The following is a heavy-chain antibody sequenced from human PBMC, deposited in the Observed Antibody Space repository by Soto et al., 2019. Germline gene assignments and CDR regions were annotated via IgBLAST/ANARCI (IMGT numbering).Heavy chain of an antibody. V-gene: IGHV1-2*02. J-gene: IGHJ4*02. CDR1: GYTFSGFY. CDR3: ASAAVTGTAGLDF. D-gene: IGHD6-19*01. Sequence: ASVKVSCKASGYTFSGFYMHWVRQAPGQGLEWMGWINPNSGGTKSAEKFQGRVTMTRDTSISTAYMELSRLTSDDTAVYYCASAAVTGTAGLDFWGQGTLVTVSS. CDR2: INPNSGGT.